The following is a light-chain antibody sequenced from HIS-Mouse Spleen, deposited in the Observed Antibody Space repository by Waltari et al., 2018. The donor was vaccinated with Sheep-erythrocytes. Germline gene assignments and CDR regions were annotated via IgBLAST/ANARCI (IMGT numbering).Light chain of an antibody. Sequence: IQMTKSPSSLSASVGDSVTITCRASQSISSYLNWYQQKPGKAPKLLIYAASSLQSGVPSRFSGSGSGTDFTLTISSLQPEDFATYYCQQSYSTPRTFGQGTKVEIK. CDR3: QQSYSTPRT. CDR1: QSISSY. J-gene: IGKJ1*01. CDR2: AAS. V-gene: IGKV1-39*01.